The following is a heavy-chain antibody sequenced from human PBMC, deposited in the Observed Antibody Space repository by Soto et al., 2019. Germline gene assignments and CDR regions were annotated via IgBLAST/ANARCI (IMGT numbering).Heavy chain of an antibody. Sequence: PSQTLSHTCAISGDSVSSNSAAWNWIRQSPSRGLEWLGRTYYRSKWYNDYAVSVKSRITVNPDTSKNQFSLQLNSVNPEDTAVYYCTRETAVAGNCSRAFAIWGQGTMVTV. CDR1: GDSVSSNSAA. V-gene: IGHV6-1*01. D-gene: IGHD6-19*01. CDR3: TRETAVAGNCSRAFAI. CDR2: TYYRSKWYN. J-gene: IGHJ3*02.